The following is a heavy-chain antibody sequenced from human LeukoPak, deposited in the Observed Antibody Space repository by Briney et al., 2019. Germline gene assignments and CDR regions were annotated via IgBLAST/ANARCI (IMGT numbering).Heavy chain of an antibody. Sequence: GGSLRLSCAASGFTFSTSWMSWVRQAPGKGLVWVSLINADGSTATYADSVKGRFTISRDNARNTLSLQMNSLTIEDTAVYYCVVVVEPPDSDGFDVWGQGTMITVSS. CDR2: INADGSTA. D-gene: IGHD1-14*01. CDR1: GFTFSTSW. J-gene: IGHJ3*01. CDR3: VVVVEPPDSDGFDV. V-gene: IGHV3-74*01.